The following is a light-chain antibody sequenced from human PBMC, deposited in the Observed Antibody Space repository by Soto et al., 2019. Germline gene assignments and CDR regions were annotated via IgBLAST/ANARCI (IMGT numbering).Light chain of an antibody. CDR2: SAT. J-gene: IGKJ1*01. Sequence: ELVLTQSPGTLSLSPGEIATIACRASQSANNKYLAWYQQKVGQPPRLLIYSATNMARGIRDRVGGSGSGTDFTLTVSRLEPEDFSVYHCQQYGCGTWKFGQGTKVE. V-gene: IGKV3-20*01. CDR1: QSANNKY. CDR3: QQYGCGTWK.